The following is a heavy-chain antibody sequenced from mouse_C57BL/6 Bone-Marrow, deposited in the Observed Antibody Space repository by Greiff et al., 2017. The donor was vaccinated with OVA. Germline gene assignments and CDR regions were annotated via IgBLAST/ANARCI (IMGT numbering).Heavy chain of an antibody. J-gene: IGHJ4*01. CDR3: ARKGDYGNYVRAMDY. CDR2: INPGSGGT. CDR1: GYAFTNYL. V-gene: IGHV1-54*01. Sequence: VQRVESGAELVRPGTSVKVSCKASGYAFTNYLIEWVKQRPGQGLEWIGVINPGSGGTNYNEKFKGKATLTADKSSSTAYMQLSSLTSEDSAVYFCARKGDYGNYVRAMDYWGQGTSVTVSS. D-gene: IGHD2-1*01.